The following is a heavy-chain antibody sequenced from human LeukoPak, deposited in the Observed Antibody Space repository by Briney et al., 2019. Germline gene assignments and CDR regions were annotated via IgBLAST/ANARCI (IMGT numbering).Heavy chain of an antibody. CDR3: ARGKEDFDY. CDR1: GGTFSSYA. V-gene: IGHV1-69*13. Sequence: ASVKVSCKASGGTFSSYAISWVGHAPGQGLEWMGGIIPIFGTANYAQKFQGRVTITADESTSTAYMELSSLRSEDTAVYYCARGKEDFDYWGQGTLVTVSS. J-gene: IGHJ4*02. CDR2: IIPIFGTA.